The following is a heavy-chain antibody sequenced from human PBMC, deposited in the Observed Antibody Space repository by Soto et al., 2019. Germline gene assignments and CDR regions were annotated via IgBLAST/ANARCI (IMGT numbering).Heavy chain of an antibody. CDR2: IYYSGST. CDR1: NGSLSSNY. J-gene: IGHJ4*02. CDR3: ARSFMVPVDFFDY. Sequence: SETLSLTCTVSNGSLSSNYWSRIRQSPGKGLEWIGNIYYSGSTNCNPSLKSRVTMSVDTSKNQFTLKLSSVTAADTGVYFCARSFMVPVDFFDYWGQGTPVTVSS. D-gene: IGHD3-10*01. V-gene: IGHV4-59*01.